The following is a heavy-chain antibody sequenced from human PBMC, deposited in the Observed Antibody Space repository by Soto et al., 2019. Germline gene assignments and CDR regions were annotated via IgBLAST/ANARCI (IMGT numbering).Heavy chain of an antibody. D-gene: IGHD3-22*01. J-gene: IGHJ4*02. Sequence: KPSETLSLTCAVSGVSISRYYWSWIRQAPGKGLEWVGYIDYRGSTNYNPSLKSRVTISVDTSKNQFSLRLSSVTAADTAVYYCGRASSGYDYYPFDYWGQGTLVTVSS. CDR3: GRASSGYDYYPFDY. V-gene: IGHV4-59*01. CDR1: GVSISRYY. CDR2: IDYRGST.